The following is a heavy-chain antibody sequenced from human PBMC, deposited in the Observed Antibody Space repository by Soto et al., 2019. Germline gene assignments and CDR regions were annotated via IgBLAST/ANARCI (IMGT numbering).Heavy chain of an antibody. CDR1: GFTFSSYA. J-gene: IGHJ6*03. CDR3: AKADTFVVVPAASPPQTAGYYMDV. V-gene: IGHV3-23*01. Sequence: GGSLRVSCAASGFTFSSYAMSWVRQAPGKGLEWVSAISGSGGSTYYADSVKGRFTISRDNSKNTLYLQMNSLRAEDTAVYYCAKADTFVVVPAASPPQTAGYYMDVWGKGTTVTVSS. CDR2: ISGSGGST. D-gene: IGHD2-2*01.